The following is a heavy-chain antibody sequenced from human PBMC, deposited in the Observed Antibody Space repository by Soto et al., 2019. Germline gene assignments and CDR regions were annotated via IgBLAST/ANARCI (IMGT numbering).Heavy chain of an antibody. CDR3: AREYYGLLAGYYRDL. J-gene: IGHJ5*02. V-gene: IGHV3-74*01. Sequence: EVQLVESGGGLVQPGGSLRLYCAASGFTFGGYWMHWVRQAPGKGLEWVSRSNRDGSDTNYADSVKGRFTVSRDNAKNTLFMQMNGLIAEDTAVYFCAREYYGLLAGYYRDLWGQGTLVTVSS. CDR2: SNRDGSDT. D-gene: IGHD3-9*01. CDR1: GFTFGGYW.